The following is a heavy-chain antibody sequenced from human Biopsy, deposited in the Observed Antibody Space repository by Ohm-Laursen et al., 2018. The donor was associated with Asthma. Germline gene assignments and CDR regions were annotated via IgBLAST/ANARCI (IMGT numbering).Heavy chain of an antibody. D-gene: IGHD3-22*01. V-gene: IGHV4-31*03. CDR2: IHHSGTS. CDR1: GDSITSGGCC. CDR3: ARIPRRSGSYFVDY. Sequence: TLSLTCIVSGDSITSGGCCWNWIRQHPGKGLEWIGYIHHSGTSYFNPSLKSRVSFSRDTSKNQLSLRLSSVTAADTAMYYCARIPRRSGSYFVDYWGQGTLVTVSS. J-gene: IGHJ4*02.